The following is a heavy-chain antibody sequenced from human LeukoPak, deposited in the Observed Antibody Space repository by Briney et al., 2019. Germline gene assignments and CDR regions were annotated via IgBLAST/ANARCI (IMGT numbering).Heavy chain of an antibody. Sequence: GASVKVSCKASGYTFTNYNMHWVRQAPGQGLEWMGIINPSGGSTNYAQNFQGRVTMTRDTSTSTVYMELSSLRSEDTAVYYCARVKSYYYDTSDKDAFDIWGQGTMVTVSS. J-gene: IGHJ3*02. CDR2: INPSGGST. CDR3: ARVKSYYYDTSDKDAFDI. CDR1: GYTFTNYN. V-gene: IGHV1-46*01. D-gene: IGHD3-22*01.